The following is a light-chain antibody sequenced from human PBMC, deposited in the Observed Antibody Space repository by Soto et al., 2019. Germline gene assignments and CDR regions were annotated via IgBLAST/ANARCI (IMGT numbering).Light chain of an antibody. Sequence: EIVLTQSPGTLSLSPGERATLSCRASQSVSSSYLAWYQQRPGQAPRLLIYGTSSRATGIPDRFSGSGSGTDFTLTISRLEPEDFAVYYCQQYGSSPITFGQGTRLETK. CDR3: QQYGSSPIT. V-gene: IGKV3-20*01. J-gene: IGKJ5*01. CDR1: QSVSSSY. CDR2: GTS.